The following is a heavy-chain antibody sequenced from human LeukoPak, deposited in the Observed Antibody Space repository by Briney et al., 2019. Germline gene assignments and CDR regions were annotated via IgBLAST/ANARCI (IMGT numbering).Heavy chain of an antibody. CDR1: GGSISGGSYY. J-gene: IGHJ5*02. D-gene: IGHD2-2*02. CDR3: AREGGYKPKNWFDP. CDR2: IDSTGSS. V-gene: IGHV4-39*07. Sequence: SETLSLTCTVSGGSISGGSYYWGWIRQSPGKGLEWIGSIDSTGSSYWNTSLKSRVTMSVDTSKNEFSLRLSSVTAADTAVYYCAREGGYKPKNWFDPWGQGTLVTVSS.